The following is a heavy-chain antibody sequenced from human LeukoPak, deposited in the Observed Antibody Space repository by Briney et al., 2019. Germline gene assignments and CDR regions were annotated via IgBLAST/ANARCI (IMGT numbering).Heavy chain of an antibody. Sequence: GGSLRLSCAASGFTFSSYAMSWVRQAPGKGLEWVANIKQDGSEKYYVDSVKGRFTISRDNAKNYLYLQMNSLRGEDTAFYYCAKDASVGDSRGWYPSYFDSWGQGVLVTVSS. CDR3: AKDASVGDSRGWYPSYFDS. J-gene: IGHJ4*02. D-gene: IGHD6-19*01. CDR2: IKQDGSEK. CDR1: GFTFSSYA. V-gene: IGHV3-7*03.